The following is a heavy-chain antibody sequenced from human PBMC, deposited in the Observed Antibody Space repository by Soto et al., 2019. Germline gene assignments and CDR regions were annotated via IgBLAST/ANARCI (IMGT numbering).Heavy chain of an antibody. CDR1: GGSFSGYY. CDR3: AREYYYVSGSYYNRIYVMDV. V-gene: IGHV4-34*01. CDR2: INHSGST. D-gene: IGHD3-10*01. J-gene: IGHJ6*02. Sequence: PSETLSLTCAVYGGSFSGYYWSWIRQPPGKGLEWIGEINHSGSTNYNPSLKSRVTISVDTSKNQFSLKLSSVTAADTAVYYCAREYYYVSGSYYNRIYVMDVWGQGSSVTVSS.